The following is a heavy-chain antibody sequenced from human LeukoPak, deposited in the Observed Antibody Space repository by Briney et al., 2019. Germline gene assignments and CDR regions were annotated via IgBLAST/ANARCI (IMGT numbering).Heavy chain of an antibody. CDR2: INPNSGGT. J-gene: IGHJ4*02. V-gene: IGHV1-2*02. CDR3: ARGSTTVTYYFDY. CDR1: GYTFTGYY. Sequence: GASVKVSCKASGYTFTGYYMHWVRQAPGQGLEWMGWINPNSGGTNYAQKFQGRVTMTRDTSISTAYMELSRLRSDDTAVYYCARGSTTVTYYFDYWGQGTLVTVSS. D-gene: IGHD4-17*01.